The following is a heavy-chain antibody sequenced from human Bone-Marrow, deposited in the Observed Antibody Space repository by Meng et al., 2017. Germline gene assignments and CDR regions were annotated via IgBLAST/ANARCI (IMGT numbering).Heavy chain of an antibody. J-gene: IGHJ2*01. CDR2: IYPGDSDT. D-gene: IGHD4-23*01. CDR3: ARPPARDNGGNSAHWYFDL. V-gene: IGHV5-51*01. CDR1: GYSFTSYW. Sequence: GESLKISCKGSGYSFTSYWIGWVRQMPGKGLEWMGSIYPGDSDTRYSPSFQGQVTISADKSISTAYLQWSSLKASDTAMYYCARPPARDNGGNSAHWYFDLWGRGTLVTVSS.